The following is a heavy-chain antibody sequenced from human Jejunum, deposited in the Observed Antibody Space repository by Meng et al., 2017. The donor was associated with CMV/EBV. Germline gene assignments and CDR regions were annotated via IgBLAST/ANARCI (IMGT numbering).Heavy chain of an antibody. J-gene: IGHJ4*02. V-gene: IGHV3-9*01. CDR3: AKDREGYSYGGIDY. D-gene: IGHD5-18*01. CDR2: ISWNSGSI. CDR1: GLPFEGYA. Sequence: GLPFEGYAMRWGRKEPGKGREGVSGISWNSGSIGYEEYVKGRFNISRDNAKNSLYLQMNSLRAEDTALFYCAKDREGYSYGGIDYWGQGTLVTVSS.